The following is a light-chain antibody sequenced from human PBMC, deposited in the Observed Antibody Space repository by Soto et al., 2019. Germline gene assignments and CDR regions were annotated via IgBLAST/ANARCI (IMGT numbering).Light chain of an antibody. CDR3: QKYNSAPQT. CDR1: QDISNY. Sequence: DIQMTQSPSSLSASVGDRVTITCRASQDISNYLAWYQKKPEKVPKLLIYAASTLQSGVPSRFSGSGSGTDFTLTISSLQPEDFATYYCQKYNSAPQTFGQGTKVEIK. CDR2: AAS. J-gene: IGKJ1*01. V-gene: IGKV1-27*01.